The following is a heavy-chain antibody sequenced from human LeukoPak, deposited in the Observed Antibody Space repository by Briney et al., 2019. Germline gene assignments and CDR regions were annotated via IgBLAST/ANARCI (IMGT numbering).Heavy chain of an antibody. CDR1: GGSFSGYY. V-gene: IGHV4-34*01. CDR3: ASGSSSSWHPDAFDI. Sequence: SETLSLTCAVYGGSFSGYYWSWIRQPPGKGLEWIGEINHSGSTNYNPSLKSRVTISVDTSKNQFSLKLSSVTATDTAVYYCASGSSSSWHPDAFDIWGQGTMVTVSS. CDR2: INHSGST. J-gene: IGHJ3*02. D-gene: IGHD6-13*01.